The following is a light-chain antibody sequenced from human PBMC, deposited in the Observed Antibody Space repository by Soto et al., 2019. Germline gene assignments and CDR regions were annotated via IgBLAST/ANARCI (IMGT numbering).Light chain of an antibody. CDR2: AAS. V-gene: IGKV1-27*01. CDR3: QKYNSAPLT. CDR1: LPISNY. J-gene: IGKJ4*01. Sequence: QMTHSPTSPSASVGPTVTITSRASLPISNYLAWYQQKPGKIPNLLIYAASTLQAGVPSRFSGSGSGTDFTLTISRLQPEDVAAYYCQKYNSAPLTFGGGTKVDIK.